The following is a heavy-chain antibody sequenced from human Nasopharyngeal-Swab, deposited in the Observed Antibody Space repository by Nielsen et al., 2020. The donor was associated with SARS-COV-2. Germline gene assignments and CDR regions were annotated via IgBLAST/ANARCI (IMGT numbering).Heavy chain of an antibody. CDR3: ARDATGDEYFDY. Sequence: WVRQAPGQGLEWMGWMNPKSGVTSYAQKFQGRVTMTWDTSTSIAYMELSRLRSDDTAVYYCARDATGDEYFDYWGQGTLVTVSS. V-gene: IGHV1-2*02. J-gene: IGHJ4*02. D-gene: IGHD7-27*01. CDR2: MNPKSGVT.